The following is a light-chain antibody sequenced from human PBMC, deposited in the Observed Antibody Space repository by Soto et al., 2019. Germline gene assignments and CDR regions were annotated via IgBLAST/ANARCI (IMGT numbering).Light chain of an antibody. CDR1: QGISSC. Sequence: DIQMTQSPSSLAASLGDRVTITCRGSQGISSCLAWYQQKPGKAPRLLIYKASSLASGVPSRFSGSGSGTEFTLAIRSLQHDDFATYYCQQYKTFGQGTKVDIK. V-gene: IGKV1-5*03. CDR3: QQYKT. CDR2: KAS. J-gene: IGKJ1*01.